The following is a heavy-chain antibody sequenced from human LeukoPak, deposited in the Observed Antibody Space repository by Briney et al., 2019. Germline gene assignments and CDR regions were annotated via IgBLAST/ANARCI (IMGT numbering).Heavy chain of an antibody. CDR3: AREENYYDSSGYLN. V-gene: IGHV4-59*01. Sequence: KPSETLSLTCTVSGGSISSYYWSWIRQPPGKGLEWIGYIYTSGSTNYNPSLKSRVTISVDTSKNQFSLKLSSVTAADTAVYYCAREENYYDSSGYLNWGQGTLVTVSS. CDR1: GGSISSYY. J-gene: IGHJ4*02. CDR2: IYTSGST. D-gene: IGHD3-22*01.